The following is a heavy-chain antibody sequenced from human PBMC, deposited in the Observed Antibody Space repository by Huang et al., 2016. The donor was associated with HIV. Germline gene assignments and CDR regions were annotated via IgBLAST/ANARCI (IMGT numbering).Heavy chain of an antibody. CDR1: GFAFSSYA. CDR2: ISNDGSNK. V-gene: IGHV3-30-3*01. Sequence: QVQLVESGGGVVQPGRSLRLSCAASGFAFSSYAMPWVRQGPGKGLEWLAVISNDGSNKNYAQAVKGRFTISRDNSKGTVYLQMNSLRPEDTAVYSCARTGSYYYGSGSYHFGDYWGQGTLVTVSS. J-gene: IGHJ4*02. D-gene: IGHD3-10*01. CDR3: ARTGSYYYGSGSYHFGDY.